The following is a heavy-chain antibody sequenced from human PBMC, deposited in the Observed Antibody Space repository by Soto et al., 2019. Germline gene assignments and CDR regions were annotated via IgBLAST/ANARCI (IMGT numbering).Heavy chain of an antibody. V-gene: IGHV4-59*01. Sequence: SETLSLTCTVSGGSISSYYWSWIRQPPGKGLEWIGYIYYSGSTNYNPSLKSRVTISVDTSKNQFSLKLSSVTAADTAVYYCARDVMVAAAGTRGWFDPWGQGTLVTVSS. CDR1: GGSISSYY. CDR3: ARDVMVAAAGTRGWFDP. J-gene: IGHJ5*02. CDR2: IYYSGST. D-gene: IGHD6-13*01.